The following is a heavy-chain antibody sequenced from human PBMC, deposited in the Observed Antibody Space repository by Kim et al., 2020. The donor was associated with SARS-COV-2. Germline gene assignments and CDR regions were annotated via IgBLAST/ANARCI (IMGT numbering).Heavy chain of an antibody. CDR1: GGTFSSYA. J-gene: IGHJ6*02. V-gene: IGHV1-69*13. CDR2: IIPIFGTA. CDR3: AGTIFGVVLLDYYGMDV. D-gene: IGHD3-3*01. Sequence: SVKVSCKASGGTFSSYAISWVRQAPGQGLEWMGGIIPIFGTANYAQKFQGRVTITADESTSTAYMELSSLRSEDTAVYYCAGTIFGVVLLDYYGMDVWGQGTTVTVSS.